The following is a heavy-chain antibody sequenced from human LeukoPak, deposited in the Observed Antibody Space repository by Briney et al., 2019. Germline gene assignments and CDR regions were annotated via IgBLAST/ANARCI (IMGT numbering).Heavy chain of an antibody. D-gene: IGHD2-21*02. CDR3: ARGPYCGGDCYPYYFDY. CDR1: GYTFTSYG. J-gene: IGHJ4*02. Sequence: ASVKVSCKASGYTFTSYGISWVRQAPGQGLEWMGWISAYNGNTNYAQKLQGRVTMTTDTSTSTAYMELRSLRSDDTAVYYCARGPYCGGDCYPYYFDYWGQGTLVTVSS. CDR2: ISAYNGNT. V-gene: IGHV1-18*01.